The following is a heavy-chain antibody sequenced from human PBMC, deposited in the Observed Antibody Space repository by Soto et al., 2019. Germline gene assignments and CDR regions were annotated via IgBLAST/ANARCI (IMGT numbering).Heavy chain of an antibody. J-gene: IGHJ5*02. D-gene: IGHD3-10*01. CDR1: GGSISTSDW. CDR3: ARGRDYGSAPAFDP. Sequence: QVQLQESGPGLVKPSGTLSLTCAVSGGSISTSDWWNWVRQPPGKGLEWIGEISHSGSTHYNPSLKSRVTISVDKSKNQFSLRLTSVTAADTAVYYCARGRDYGSAPAFDPWGQGTLLTVSS. V-gene: IGHV4-4*02. CDR2: ISHSGST.